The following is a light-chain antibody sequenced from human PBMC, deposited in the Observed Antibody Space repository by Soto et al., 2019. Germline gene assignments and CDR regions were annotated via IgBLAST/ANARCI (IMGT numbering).Light chain of an antibody. V-gene: IGLV1-40*01. J-gene: IGLJ3*02. CDR2: GNS. CDR3: QSYDSSLSAWV. Sequence: QSVLTQPPSVSGAPGQRVTISCTGSSSNIGAGYDVHWYQQLPGTAPKLLIYGNSNRPSGVPDRFSGSKSGTSASLAITGLRAEDEADYYCQSYDSSLSAWVFGGGTKPTVL. CDR1: SSNIGAGYD.